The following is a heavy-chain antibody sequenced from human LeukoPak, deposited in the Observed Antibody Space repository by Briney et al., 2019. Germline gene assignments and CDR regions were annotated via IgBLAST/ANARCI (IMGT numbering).Heavy chain of an antibody. Sequence: ASVKVSCKASGYTFTGYYMHWVRQAPGQGLEWMGWINPNSGNTNYAQKLQGRVTMTTDTSTSTAYMELRSLRSDDTAVYYCARDIRTYSSNWYRWFDPWGQGTLVTVSS. V-gene: IGHV1-18*04. CDR1: GYTFTGYY. CDR3: ARDIRTYSSNWYRWFDP. J-gene: IGHJ5*02. CDR2: INPNSGNT. D-gene: IGHD6-13*01.